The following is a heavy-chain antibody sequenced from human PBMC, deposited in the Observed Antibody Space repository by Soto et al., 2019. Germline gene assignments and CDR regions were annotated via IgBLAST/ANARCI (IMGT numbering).Heavy chain of an antibody. CDR2: VDPNGGGT. V-gene: IGHV1-2*04. D-gene: IGHD4-17*01. CDR1: GNTFTDSK. J-gene: IGHJ4*02. CDR3: TTWVDYGDYEGFDF. Sequence: ASVKVSCKTSGNTFTDSKLHWVRQAPGQGLEWMGWVDPNGGGTNSAQKFQGSVTMTRDTSITTVYLELSRLKTNDTATYFCTTWVDYGDYEGFDFWGQGTLVTVSS.